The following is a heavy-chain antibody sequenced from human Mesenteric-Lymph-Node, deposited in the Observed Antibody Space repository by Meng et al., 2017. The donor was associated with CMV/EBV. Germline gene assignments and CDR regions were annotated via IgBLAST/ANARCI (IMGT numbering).Heavy chain of an antibody. J-gene: IGHJ5*01. CDR2: SSGSGGST. CDR1: GFTIRNYA. Sequence: SFAATGFTIRNYAMSRVRQPPGKGLEWVSASSGSGGSTNYADFVKGRFTISRDNSKNTLYLQMNGLRAEDTAIYYCAGGFAGGTPRGSWGHGILVTVSS. V-gene: IGHV3-23*01. CDR3: AGGFAGGTPRGS. D-gene: IGHD3-16*01.